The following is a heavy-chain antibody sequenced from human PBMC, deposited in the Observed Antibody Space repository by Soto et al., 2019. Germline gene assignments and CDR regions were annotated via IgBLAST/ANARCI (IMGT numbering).Heavy chain of an antibody. CDR1: GFTFSSYA. J-gene: IGHJ4*02. V-gene: IGHV3-30-3*01. CDR3: ARDMLQQWLAFDY. CDR2: ISYDGSNK. Sequence: LRLSCAASGFTFSSYAMHWVRQAPGKGLEWVAVISYDGSNKYYADSVKGRFTISRDNSKNTLYLQMNSLRAEDTAVYYCARDMLQQWLAFDYWGQGTLVTSPQ. D-gene: IGHD6-19*01.